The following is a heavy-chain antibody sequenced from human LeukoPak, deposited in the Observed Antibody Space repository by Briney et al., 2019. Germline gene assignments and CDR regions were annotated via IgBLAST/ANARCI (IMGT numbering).Heavy chain of an antibody. D-gene: IGHD1-1*01. V-gene: IGHV3-21*01. CDR3: AREPTGDY. Sequence: PGGSLRLSFAASGFTFSSYSINWVRQAPGKGLEWVSYLSSGGTFMYYADSVKGRFTISRGNAKKSVFLQMNSLGAEGSAVYYCAREPTGDYWGQGMLVTVSS. CDR1: GFTFSSYS. J-gene: IGHJ4*02. CDR2: LSSGGTFM.